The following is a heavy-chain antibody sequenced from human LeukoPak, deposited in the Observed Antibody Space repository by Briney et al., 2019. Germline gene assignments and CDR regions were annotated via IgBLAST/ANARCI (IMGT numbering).Heavy chain of an antibody. CDR1: GGSFSGYY. CDR3: ARGRRHIVVVTAGPSDY. J-gene: IGHJ4*02. V-gene: IGHV4-34*01. Sequence: PSETLSLTCAVYGGSFSGYYWSWIRQPPGKGLEWIGEINHSGSTNYNPSLKSRVTISVDTSKNQFSLKLSSVTAADTAVYYCARGRRHIVVVTAGPSDYWAREPWSPSPQ. CDR2: INHSGST. D-gene: IGHD2-21*02.